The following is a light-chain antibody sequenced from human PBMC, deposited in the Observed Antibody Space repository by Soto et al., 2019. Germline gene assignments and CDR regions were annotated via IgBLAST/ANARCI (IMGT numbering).Light chain of an antibody. J-gene: IGKJ5*01. CDR3: QQRSNWPPIT. CDR1: QNIVTN. V-gene: IGKV3-11*01. Sequence: EIVLSQSPVTLSVSPWERATLSCRASQNIVTNLAWYQQKPGQAPRLLIYDASNRATGIPARFSGSGSGTDFTLTISSLEPEDFAVYYCQQRSNWPPITFGQGTRLENK. CDR2: DAS.